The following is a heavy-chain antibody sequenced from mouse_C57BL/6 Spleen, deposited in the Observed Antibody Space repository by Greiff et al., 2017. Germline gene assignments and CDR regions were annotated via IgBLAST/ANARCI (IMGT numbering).Heavy chain of an antibody. CDR3: ARSHDGYSYFDV. V-gene: IGHV8-12*01. CDR2: IYWDDDK. CDR1: GFSLSTSGMG. D-gene: IGHD2-3*01. J-gene: IGHJ1*03. Sequence: QVTLKESGPGILQSSQTLSLTCSFSGFSLSTSGMGVSWIRQPSGKGLEWLADIYWDDDKRYNPSLKSRLTISKDTSRNQVFLKITSVDTADTATYYCARSHDGYSYFDVWGTGTTVTVSS.